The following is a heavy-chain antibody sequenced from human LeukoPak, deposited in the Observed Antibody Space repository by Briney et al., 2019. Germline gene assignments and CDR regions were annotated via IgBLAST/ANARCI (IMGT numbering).Heavy chain of an antibody. CDR1: GGSISRYY. CDR3: ARGLFDSSGYYDFDY. Sequence: SETLSLTCTVSGGSISRYYWSWIRQPAGKGLEWIGRIYTSGSTNYNPSLKSRVTMSVDTSKNQFSLKLSSVTAADTAVYYCARGLFDSSGYYDFDYWGQGTLVTVSS. CDR2: IYTSGST. V-gene: IGHV4-4*07. J-gene: IGHJ4*02. D-gene: IGHD3-22*01.